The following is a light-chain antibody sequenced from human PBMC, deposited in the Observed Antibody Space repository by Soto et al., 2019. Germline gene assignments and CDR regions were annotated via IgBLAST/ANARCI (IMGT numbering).Light chain of an antibody. CDR3: QQYESSVT. V-gene: IGKV3-20*01. J-gene: IGKJ1*01. CDR2: GAS. CDR1: QSVSSSF. Sequence: EIVLTQSPGSLSLSPGEGATLSCRASQSVSSSFFAWYQQKPGPAPSLLIYGASRRATGVPDRFSGSGSGTDFTLSISRLEPEDFAVYYCQQYESSVTFGQGTKVEIK.